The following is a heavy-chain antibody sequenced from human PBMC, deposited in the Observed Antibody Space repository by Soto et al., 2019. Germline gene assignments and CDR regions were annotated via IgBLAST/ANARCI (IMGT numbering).Heavy chain of an antibody. CDR2: IIPIFGTA. V-gene: IGHV1-69*13. CDR3: ARDLGYCSGGSCYAGQY. D-gene: IGHD2-15*01. CDR1: GGTFSSYA. J-gene: IGHJ4*02. Sequence: SVKVSCKASGGTFSSYAISWVRQAPGQGLEWMGGIIPIFGTANYAQKFQGRVTITADESTSTAYMELSSLRSEDTAVYYCARDLGYCSGGSCYAGQYWGQGTLVTVSS.